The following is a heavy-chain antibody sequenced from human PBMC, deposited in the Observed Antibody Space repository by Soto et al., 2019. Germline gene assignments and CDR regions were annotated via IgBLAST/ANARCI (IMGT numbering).Heavy chain of an antibody. D-gene: IGHD3-10*01. CDR1: GGSISSGGYS. CDR3: AQYYYGSGSYFDH. J-gene: IGHJ4*02. Sequence: SETLSLTCAVSGGSISSGGYSWSWIRQTPGKGLEWIGYIYHSGTNYNPSLKSRVFISMDTSKNQFSLKLSSVTTADTAVYFCAQYYYGSGSYFDHWGQGTLVTVSS. CDR2: IYHSGT. V-gene: IGHV4-61*08.